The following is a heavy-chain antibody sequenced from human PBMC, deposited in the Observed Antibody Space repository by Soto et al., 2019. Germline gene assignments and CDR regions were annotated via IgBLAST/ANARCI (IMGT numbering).Heavy chain of an antibody. CDR3: ERGRSDYYGSPPLDC. CDR2: INHSGSS. D-gene: IGHD3-10*01. V-gene: IGHV4-34*01. J-gene: IGHJ4*02. CDR1: GESFSAYY. Sequence: QVHLQQWGAGLLKPSETLSLTCAVYGESFSAYYWNWIRQSPGKGLDWIGEINHSGSSTYNPSLDNRATMSVDTPRNHFSLTLTSVTAADTAVYYCERGRSDYYGSPPLDCSGQGTLVTVSS.